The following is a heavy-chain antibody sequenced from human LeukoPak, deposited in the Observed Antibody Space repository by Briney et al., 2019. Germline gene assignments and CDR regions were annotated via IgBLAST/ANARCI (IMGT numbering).Heavy chain of an antibody. D-gene: IGHD1-14*01. V-gene: IGHV4-59*01. J-gene: IGHJ3*02. Sequence: SETLSLTCTVSGGSISSSFWSWLRQPPGKGLDWVGYIYYSGSTYNNPSLRSRVTMSVDTSKTQYSLKLSSVTAADTAVYYCARGSPESDAFDIWGQGTMVTVSS. CDR1: GGSISSSF. CDR2: IYYSGST. CDR3: ARGSPESDAFDI.